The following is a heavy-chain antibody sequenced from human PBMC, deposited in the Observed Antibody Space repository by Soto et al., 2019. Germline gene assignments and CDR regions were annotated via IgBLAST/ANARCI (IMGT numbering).Heavy chain of an antibody. D-gene: IGHD5-18*01. Sequence: QVQLVESGGGVVQPGRSLRLSCAASGFTFSSYAMHWVRQAPGKGLEWVAVISYDGSNKYYADSVKGRFTISRDNSKNTLYLKMNSLRAEDTAVYYCARDDEQDTARAGYWGQGTLVTVSS. CDR2: ISYDGSNK. CDR3: ARDDEQDTARAGY. CDR1: GFTFSSYA. J-gene: IGHJ4*02. V-gene: IGHV3-30-3*01.